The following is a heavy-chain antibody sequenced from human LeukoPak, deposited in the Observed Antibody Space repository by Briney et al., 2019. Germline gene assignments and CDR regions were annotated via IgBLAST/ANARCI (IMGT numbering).Heavy chain of an antibody. CDR2: INSDGSII. CDR3: ARGAYYDSSNTHDY. Sequence: GSLKLSCAASGFTFRNYWMHWVRQVPGKGLVWVSRINSDGSIINYADSVKGRFTISRDNAKNTLNLQMNSLRAEDTAVYYCARGAYYDSSNTHDYWGQGTLVTVSS. D-gene: IGHD3-22*01. CDR1: GFTFRNYW. V-gene: IGHV3-74*01. J-gene: IGHJ4*02.